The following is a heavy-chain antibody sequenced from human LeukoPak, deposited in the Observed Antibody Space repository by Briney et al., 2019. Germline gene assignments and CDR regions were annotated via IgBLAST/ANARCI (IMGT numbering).Heavy chain of an antibody. Sequence: GGSLRLSCAASGFTFSSYSMSWVRQAPGKGLEWVSSISSSSSYIYYADSLKGRFTISRDNAKNSLYLQMNSLRAEDTAVYYCTRARAVASFYGFDPWGQGTLVTVSS. J-gene: IGHJ5*02. CDR3: TRARAVASFYGFDP. CDR2: ISSSSSYI. D-gene: IGHD6-19*01. CDR1: GFTFSSYS. V-gene: IGHV3-21*01.